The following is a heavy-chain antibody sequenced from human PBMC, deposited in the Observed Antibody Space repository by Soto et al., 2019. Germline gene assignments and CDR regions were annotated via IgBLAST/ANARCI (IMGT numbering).Heavy chain of an antibody. CDR3: ARVDTAMAMYYFDY. V-gene: IGHV1-18*01. D-gene: IGHD5-18*01. Sequence: QVQLVQSGAEVKKPGDSVKVSCKASGYTFTSYGITWVRQAPGQGLEWMGWIRAYNGNTNYAQKLQGRVTMTTDTSTSTAYMELRSLRSDDTAVYYCARVDTAMAMYYFDYWGQGTLVTVSS. J-gene: IGHJ4*02. CDR2: IRAYNGNT. CDR1: GYTFTSYG.